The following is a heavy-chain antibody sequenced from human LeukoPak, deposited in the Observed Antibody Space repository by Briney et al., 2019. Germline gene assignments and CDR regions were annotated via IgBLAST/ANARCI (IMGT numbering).Heavy chain of an antibody. CDR1: GYTFTSYY. CDR2: INPSGGST. CDR3: ARATYDTSGFSLNWFDP. D-gene: IGHD3-22*01. J-gene: IGHJ5*02. V-gene: IGHV1-46*01. Sequence: ASVKVSCKASGYTFTSYYMHWVRQAPGQGLEWMGIINPSGGSTRYAEKFQGRVTMTRDTSTSTVYMELSSLRSEDTAVYYCARATYDTSGFSLNWFDPWGQGTLVTVSS.